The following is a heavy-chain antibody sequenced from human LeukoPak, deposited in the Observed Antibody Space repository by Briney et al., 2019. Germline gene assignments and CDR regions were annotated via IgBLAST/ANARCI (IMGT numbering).Heavy chain of an antibody. CDR3: ARGLRFDYYYYMDV. V-gene: IGHV4-59*01. CDR1: GDSITSYY. CDR2: IYYSGSS. Sequence: TSETLSLTCTVSGDSITSYYWSWIRQPPGKGLEWIGYIYYSGSSNYNPSLKSRVTISLDTSKNQFSLKLSSVTAADTAVYYCARGLRFDYYYYMDVWAKGTTVTVSS. J-gene: IGHJ6*03. D-gene: IGHD3-16*01.